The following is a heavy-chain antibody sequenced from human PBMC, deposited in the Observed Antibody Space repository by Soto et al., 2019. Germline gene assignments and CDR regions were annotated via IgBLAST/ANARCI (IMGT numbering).Heavy chain of an antibody. J-gene: IGHJ3*02. CDR2: IDYYGST. V-gene: IGHV4-59*13. Sequence: SETVSLTCTVSGGSIGGYYWSWIGQRPGKRLEWIGYIDYYGSTNYNPSLKSRVTISVDTSKKQFSLNLGSVTAADSAIFYFSRDFDWPSVFYIWAQGTTVTVSS. D-gene: IGHD3-9*01. CDR3: SRDFDWPSVFYI. CDR1: GGSIGGYY.